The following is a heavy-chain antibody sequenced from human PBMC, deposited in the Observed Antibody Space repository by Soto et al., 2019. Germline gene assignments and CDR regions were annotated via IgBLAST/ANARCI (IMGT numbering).Heavy chain of an antibody. J-gene: IGHJ4*02. CDR3: AKEEQWLVSPFDY. CDR2: ISGRGGST. CDR1: GFTFSSYA. Sequence: EVQLLESGGGLVQPGGSLRLSCAASGFTFSSYAMSWVRQAPGKGLEWVSAISGRGGSTYYADSVKGRFTISRDNSKNTLYLQMNGLRAEDTAVYYCAKEEQWLVSPFDYWGQGTLVTVSS. D-gene: IGHD6-19*01. V-gene: IGHV3-23*01.